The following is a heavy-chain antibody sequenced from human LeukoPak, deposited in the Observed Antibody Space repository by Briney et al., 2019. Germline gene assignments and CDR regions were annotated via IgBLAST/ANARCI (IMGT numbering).Heavy chain of an antibody. V-gene: IGHV1-58*02. Sequence: ASVKVSRKASGFTFTSSAMQWVRQARGQRLEWIGWIVVGSGNTNYAQKFQERVTITRDMSTSTAYMELSSLRSEDTAVYYCARGFFEGVGGYDKGDYWGQGTLVTVSS. CDR2: IVVGSGNT. D-gene: IGHD5-12*01. J-gene: IGHJ4*02. CDR1: GFTFTSSA. CDR3: ARGFFEGVGGYDKGDY.